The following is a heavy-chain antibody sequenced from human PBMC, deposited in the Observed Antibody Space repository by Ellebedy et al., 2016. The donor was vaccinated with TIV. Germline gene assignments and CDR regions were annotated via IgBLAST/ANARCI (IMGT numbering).Heavy chain of an antibody. V-gene: IGHV6-1*01. J-gene: IGHJ5*02. CDR2: AYYRSTWMY. Sequence: MPSETLSLTCAISGDSVSNNGVTWNWIRQSPSRGLEWLGRAYYRSTWMYNYAVSLKGRITINPDTSNNQLSLHLNSVTAADTAMYYCARDAGGGYNWFDPWGQGTLVTVSS. D-gene: IGHD3-16*01. CDR3: ARDAGGGYNWFDP. CDR1: GDSVSNNGVT.